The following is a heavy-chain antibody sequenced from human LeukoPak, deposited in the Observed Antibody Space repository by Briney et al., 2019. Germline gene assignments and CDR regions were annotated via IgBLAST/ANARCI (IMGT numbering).Heavy chain of an antibody. V-gene: IGHV1-2*02. CDR3: ARGYSSSWFEY. Sequence: ASVKVSCKASGYTFTGYYMHWVRQAPVQGLEWMGWINTNSGGTNYAQKVQARVTMTRETPITTAYTELSRLRSADTAVYYCARGYSSSWFEYWGQGTLVTVSS. CDR1: GYTFTGYY. D-gene: IGHD6-13*01. J-gene: IGHJ4*02. CDR2: INTNSGGT.